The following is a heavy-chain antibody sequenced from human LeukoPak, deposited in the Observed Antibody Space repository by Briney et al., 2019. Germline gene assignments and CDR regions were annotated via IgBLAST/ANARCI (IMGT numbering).Heavy chain of an antibody. D-gene: IGHD1-26*01. Sequence: SETLSLTCTVSGGSISSGGYYWSWIRQPPGKGLEWIGYIYHSGSTYYNPSLKSRVTISVDRSKNQFSLKLSSVTAADTAVYYCARDRYSGSYPDYWGQGTLVTVSS. J-gene: IGHJ4*02. V-gene: IGHV4-30-2*01. CDR1: GGSISSGGYY. CDR2: IYHSGST. CDR3: ARDRYSGSYPDY.